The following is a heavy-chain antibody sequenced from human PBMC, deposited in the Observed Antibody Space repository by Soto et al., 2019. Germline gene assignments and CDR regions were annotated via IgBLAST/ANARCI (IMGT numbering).Heavy chain of an antibody. CDR2: TYYRSKWYN. CDR3: ARVDRYCSGGSCYSFFDY. CDR1: GDSVSSNSAA. D-gene: IGHD2-15*01. J-gene: IGHJ4*02. Sequence: SQTLSLTCAISGDSVSSNSAAWNWIRQSPSRGLGWLGRTYYRSKWYNDYAVSVKSRITINPDTSKNQFSLQLNSVTPEDTAVYYCARVDRYCSGGSCYSFFDYWGQGTLVTVAS. V-gene: IGHV6-1*01.